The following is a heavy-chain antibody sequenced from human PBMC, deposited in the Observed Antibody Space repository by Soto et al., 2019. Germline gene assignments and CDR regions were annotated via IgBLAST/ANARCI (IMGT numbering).Heavy chain of an antibody. D-gene: IGHD2-15*01. V-gene: IGHV1-3*01. Sequence: ASVKVSCKASGYTFTSYAMHWVRQAPGQRLEWMGWINAGNGNTKYSQKFQGRVTITRDTSASTAYMELSSLRSEDTAVYYCARDDVVAATPGDYWGQGTLVTVSS. CDR3: ARDDVVAATPGDY. J-gene: IGHJ4*02. CDR1: GYTFTSYA. CDR2: INAGNGNT.